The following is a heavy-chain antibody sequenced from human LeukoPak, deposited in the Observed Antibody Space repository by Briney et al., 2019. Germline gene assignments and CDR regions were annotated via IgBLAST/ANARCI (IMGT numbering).Heavy chain of an antibody. Sequence: GGSLRLSGAGSAFTFSSYGMDWVPQAPGKGLEWVAVIWYDGSNKYYADSVKSRFTISTDTSNNTPYPQMNSLRAENTAVYYCAKGSVGLGPGQYYFDYWGQGTLVTVSS. CDR3: AKGSVGLGPGQYYFDY. J-gene: IGHJ4*02. CDR2: IWYDGSNK. CDR1: AFTFSSYG. V-gene: IGHV3-33*06.